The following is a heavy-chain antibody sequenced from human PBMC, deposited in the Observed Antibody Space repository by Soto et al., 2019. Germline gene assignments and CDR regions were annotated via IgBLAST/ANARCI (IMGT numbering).Heavy chain of an antibody. D-gene: IGHD2-2*01. Sequence: AETLTLTCAAYGLSFSGYFLSWVRQSPGKGLEWIADISHSGDTNYYPSLATRVVSSIDTAKTQFSLNLTSVTAADTALYYCARVLGYYSATRLNLYFDNWGPGTLVTVSS. CDR2: ISHSGDT. J-gene: IGHJ4*02. V-gene: IGHV4-34*01. CDR3: ARVLGYYSATRLNLYFDN. CDR1: GLSFSGYF.